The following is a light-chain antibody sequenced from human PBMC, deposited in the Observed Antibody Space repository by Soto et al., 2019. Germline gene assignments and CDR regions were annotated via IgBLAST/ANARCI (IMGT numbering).Light chain of an antibody. V-gene: IGKV3-11*01. J-gene: IGKJ5*01. CDR3: QQRSNWPPIT. CDR1: QSVSSY. CDR2: DAS. Sequence: IVITQSPTPLSVAPGERATPSRRASQSVSSYLAWYQQKPGQAPRLLIYDASNRASGIPARFSGSGSGTDFTLTISSLEPEDFAVYYCQQRSNWPPITFGQGTRLEIK.